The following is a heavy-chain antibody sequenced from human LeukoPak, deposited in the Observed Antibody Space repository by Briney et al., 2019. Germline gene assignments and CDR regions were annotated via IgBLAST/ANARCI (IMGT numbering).Heavy chain of an antibody. J-gene: IGHJ3*02. CDR2: IYPGDSDT. Sequence: GESLKISCKVSGYTFIGYWGAGLRQMPGKGLEWMGIIYPGDSDTRYSPSFEGQVTISADKSISTAYLQWSSLQGSDTAMYYWARKDIVATVLDHDAFDIWGQGTLVTVSS. CDR3: ARKDIVATVLDHDAFDI. V-gene: IGHV5-51*01. CDR1: GYTFIGYW. D-gene: IGHD5-12*01.